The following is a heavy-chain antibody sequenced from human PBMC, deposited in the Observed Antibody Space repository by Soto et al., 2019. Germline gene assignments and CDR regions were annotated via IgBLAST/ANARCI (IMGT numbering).Heavy chain of an antibody. CDR3: ARGGDCSGGSCHLNLRY. V-gene: IGHV1-69*12. D-gene: IGHD2-15*01. Sequence: QVQLVQSGAEVKKPGSSVKVSCKASGGTFSSYAISWVRQAPGQGLEWMGGIIPIFGTANYAQTFQGRVTITADESTSTDYMELSSLRSEDTAVYYCARGGDCSGGSCHLNLRYWGQGTLVTVSS. CDR1: GGTFSSYA. CDR2: IIPIFGTA. J-gene: IGHJ4*02.